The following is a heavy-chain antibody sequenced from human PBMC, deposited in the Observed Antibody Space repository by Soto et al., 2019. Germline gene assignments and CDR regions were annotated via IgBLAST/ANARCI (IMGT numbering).Heavy chain of an antibody. CDR2: IYRGGST. CDR1: GFTVSSNY. CDR3: ARDVGLYSISSDCPLDY. D-gene: IGHD6-6*01. V-gene: IGHV3-66*01. Sequence: EVQLVESGGGLVQPGGSLRLSCAASGFTVSSNYMSWVRQAPGKRLEWVSIIYRGGSTSYEDSVKGRFTNSRDNSKNTMNLQINSLRPEHTGVYYCARDVGLYSISSDCPLDYWCQGPLITVSS. J-gene: IGHJ4*02.